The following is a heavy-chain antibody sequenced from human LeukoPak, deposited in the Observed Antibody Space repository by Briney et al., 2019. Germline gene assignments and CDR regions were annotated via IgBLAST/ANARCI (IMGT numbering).Heavy chain of an antibody. CDR3: ARTRRHFQCSGRNLTPWPGCMDL. Sequence: PSETLSLTCTVSGGSMSGYFWTWIRQPPGRELEWVGSIYYSGSSTKYNPSLKSRVTISVDTSKSPFSLHLNSATAADTAVYYCARTRRHFQCSGRNLTPWPGCMDLWGQGTPAPVSS. J-gene: IGHJ6*02. D-gene: IGHD3-10*02. CDR1: GGSMSGYF. CDR2: IYYSGSST. V-gene: IGHV4-59*01.